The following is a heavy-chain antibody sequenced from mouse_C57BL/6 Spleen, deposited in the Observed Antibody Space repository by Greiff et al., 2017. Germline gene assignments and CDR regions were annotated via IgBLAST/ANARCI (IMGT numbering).Heavy chain of an antibody. Sequence: QVQLQQSGPELVKPGASVKISCKASGYAFSSSWMNWVKQRPGKGLEWIGRIYPGDGDTNYNGKFKGKDTLTADKSSSTAYMQLSSLTSEDSAVYFCARDGYSVYFDYWGQGTTLTVSS. CDR2: IYPGDGDT. V-gene: IGHV1-82*01. D-gene: IGHD2-3*01. J-gene: IGHJ2*01. CDR1: GYAFSSSW. CDR3: ARDGYSVYFDY.